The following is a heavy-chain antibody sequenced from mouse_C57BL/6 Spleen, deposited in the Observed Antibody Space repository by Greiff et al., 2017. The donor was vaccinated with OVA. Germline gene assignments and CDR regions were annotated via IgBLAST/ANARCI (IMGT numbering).Heavy chain of an antibody. Sequence: EVKLVESEGGLVQPGSSMKLSCTASGFTFSDYYMAWVRQVPEKGLEWVANINYDGSSTYYLDSLKSRFIISRDNAKNILYLQMSSLKSEDTATYYCARDYYGGGYYFDYWGQGTTLTVSS. CDR3: ARDYYGGGYYFDY. J-gene: IGHJ2*01. CDR2: INYDGSST. CDR1: GFTFSDYY. V-gene: IGHV5-16*01. D-gene: IGHD1-1*01.